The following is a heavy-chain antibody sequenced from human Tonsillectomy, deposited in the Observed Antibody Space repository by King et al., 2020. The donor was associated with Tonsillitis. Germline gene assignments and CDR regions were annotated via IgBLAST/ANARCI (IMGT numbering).Heavy chain of an antibody. CDR3: ARVAGSNSNYMGV. CDR1: GFTFRSYW. V-gene: IGHV3-7*03. J-gene: IGHJ6*03. Sequence: VQLVESGGGLVQPGGSLRLSCEGSGFTFRSYWMSWVRQAPGKGLEWVGNINQDGSEKYYVGSVKGRFTISRENAKDALYLQMNSLRAEDTAVYYCARVAGSNSNYMGVWGKGTTVTVSS. D-gene: IGHD1-26*01. CDR2: INQDGSEK.